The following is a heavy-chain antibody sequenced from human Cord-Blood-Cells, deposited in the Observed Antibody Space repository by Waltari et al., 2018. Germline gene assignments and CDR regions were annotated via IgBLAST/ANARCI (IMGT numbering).Heavy chain of an antibody. V-gene: IGHV4-34*01. D-gene: IGHD2-2*01. CDR1: GGSFSGYY. J-gene: IGHJ6*03. Sequence: QVQLQQWGAGLLKPSETLSLTCAVHGGSFSGYYWSWIRQPPGKGLEWIGEINHSGSTNYNPSLKSRVTISVDTSKNQFSLKLSSVTAADTAVYYCARGARSSRSYYYYYYMDVWGKGTTVTVSS. CDR3: ARGARSSRSYYYYYYMDV. CDR2: INHSGST.